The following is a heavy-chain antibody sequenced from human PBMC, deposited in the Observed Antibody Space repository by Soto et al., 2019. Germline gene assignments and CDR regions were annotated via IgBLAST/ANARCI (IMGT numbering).Heavy chain of an antibody. Sequence: GGSLRLSCAASGFTFSSYGMSWVRQAPGKGLEWVSSISGSGGSTYYADSAKGRFTTSRENTNNTLYLQMNSLRAEDTAVHYYAKASAPGGTYFPLWFWGQGTLVTVSS. V-gene: IGHV3-23*01. D-gene: IGHD1-26*01. CDR1: GFTFSSYG. CDR2: ISGSGGST. CDR3: AKASAPGGTYFPLWF. J-gene: IGHJ4*02.